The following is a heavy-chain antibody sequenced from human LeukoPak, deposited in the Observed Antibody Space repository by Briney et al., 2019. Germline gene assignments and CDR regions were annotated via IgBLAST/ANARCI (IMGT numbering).Heavy chain of an antibody. CDR2: IIPIFGTA. V-gene: IGHV1-69*05. D-gene: IGHD1-26*01. Sequence: GGSLRLSCAASGFTFSSYAISWVRQAPGQGLEWMGGIIPIFGTANYAQKFQGRVTITTDESTSTAYMELSSLRSEDTAVYYCARGISGSYFPNIDYWGQGTLVTVSS. J-gene: IGHJ4*02. CDR3: ARGISGSYFPNIDY. CDR1: GFTFSSYA.